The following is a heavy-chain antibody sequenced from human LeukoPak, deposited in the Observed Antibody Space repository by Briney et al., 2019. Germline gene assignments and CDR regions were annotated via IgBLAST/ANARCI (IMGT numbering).Heavy chain of an antibody. D-gene: IGHD6-13*01. CDR1: GGSITYYY. Sequence: SETLSLTCSVSGGSITYYYWSWIRQPAGKGLEWIGRIQTSGSTKYNPSLKSRVTMSVDTSKNQFSLKLSSVTAADTAVYYCVRDRFENLYSSSWYASYYYYMDVWGKGTTVTVSS. J-gene: IGHJ6*03. CDR3: VRDRFENLYSSSWYASYYYYMDV. V-gene: IGHV4-4*07. CDR2: IQTSGST.